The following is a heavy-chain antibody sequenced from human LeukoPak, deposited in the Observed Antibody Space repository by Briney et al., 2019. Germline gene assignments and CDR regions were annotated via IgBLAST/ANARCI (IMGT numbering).Heavy chain of an antibody. CDR3: ARGVAAAGTIRGSIDY. CDR1: GGTFSSYA. J-gene: IGHJ4*02. D-gene: IGHD6-13*01. V-gene: IGHV1-69*10. Sequence: GASVKVSCKASGGTFSSYAISWVRQAPGQGLEWMGRIIPILGIANYAQKFQGRVTITAGKSTSTAYMELSSLRSEDTAVYYCARGVAAAGTIRGSIDYWGQGTLVTVSS. CDR2: IIPILGIA.